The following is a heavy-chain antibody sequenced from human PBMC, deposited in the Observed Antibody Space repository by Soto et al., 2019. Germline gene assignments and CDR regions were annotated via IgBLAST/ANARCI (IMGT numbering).Heavy chain of an antibody. CDR3: VKDLYSGSYSSYYFHH. J-gene: IGHJ4*02. Sequence: SVKVSCKASGGTFSSYAISWVRQAPGQGLEWMGGIIPIFGTANYAQKFQGRVTITADESTSTAYMELSSLRAGDTAVYYCVKDLYSGSYSSYYFHHWGQGTLVTVSS. CDR2: IIPIFGTA. V-gene: IGHV1-69*13. CDR1: GGTFSSYA. D-gene: IGHD1-26*01.